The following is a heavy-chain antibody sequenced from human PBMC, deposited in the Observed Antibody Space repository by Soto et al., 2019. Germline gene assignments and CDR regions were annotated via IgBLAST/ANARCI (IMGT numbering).Heavy chain of an antibody. CDR3: FTSSRNEYHFAMDA. D-gene: IGHD6-6*01. V-gene: IGHV3-53*02. J-gene: IGHJ6*02. Sequence: EVHLVETRGGLIQPGGSLRLSCAASGLSVSSSDMSWVRQASGKGLEWVSVIYSGGSTHDADSVKGRFTISRDNSKNTVHLQMNSLRVDDTAVYFCFTSSRNEYHFAMDAWGQGTTVIVSS. CDR1: GLSVSSSD. CDR2: IYSGGST.